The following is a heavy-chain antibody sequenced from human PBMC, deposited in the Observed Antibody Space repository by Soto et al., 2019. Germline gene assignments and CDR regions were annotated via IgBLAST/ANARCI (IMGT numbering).Heavy chain of an antibody. V-gene: IGHV3-21*01. CDR2: ISSSSSYI. J-gene: IGHJ4*02. CDR1: GFTFISYR. Sequence: EVQLVESGGGLVKPGGSLRLSCAASGFTFISYRMNWVRQAPGKGLEWVSSISSSSSYIYYADPVKRRFTISRDNAKKLLYLQMNSLRAEDTAVYFCARGDYFDYWGQGILVTVSS. CDR3: ARGDYFDY.